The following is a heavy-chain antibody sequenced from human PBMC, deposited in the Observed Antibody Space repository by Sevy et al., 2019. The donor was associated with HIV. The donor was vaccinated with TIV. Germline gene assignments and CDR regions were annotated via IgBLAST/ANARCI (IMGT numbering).Heavy chain of an antibody. CDR1: GFTFDDYA. CDR3: ARDCNSATCLWGLDV. CDR2: ISWNSGSI. D-gene: IGHD1-26*01. Sequence: GGSLRLSCAASGFTFDDYAMHWVRQAPGKGLEWVSGISWNSGSIGYADSVKGRFTISRDNAKNSLYLQMNSLRDEDTAVYYCARDCNSATCLWGLDVWGPGTTVTVSS. J-gene: IGHJ6*02. V-gene: IGHV3-9*01.